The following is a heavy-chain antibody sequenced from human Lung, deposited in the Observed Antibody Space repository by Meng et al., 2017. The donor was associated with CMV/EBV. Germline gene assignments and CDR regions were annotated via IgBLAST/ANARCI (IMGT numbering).Heavy chain of an antibody. CDR1: GFTFSSFA. CDR3: AKAYSGSWYREYYDY. D-gene: IGHD6-13*01. CDR2: ITASGGST. J-gene: IGHJ4*02. Sequence: SCAASGFTFSSFAMSWVRQAPGKGLEWDSAITASGGSTYYADSVKGRFTISRDNSKNTLYLQMNSLRAEDTDVYYCAKAYSGSWYREYYDYLGQGXLVTVSS. V-gene: IGHV3-23*01.